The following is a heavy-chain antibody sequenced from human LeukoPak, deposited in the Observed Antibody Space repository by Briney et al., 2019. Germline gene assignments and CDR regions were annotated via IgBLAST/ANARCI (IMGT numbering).Heavy chain of an antibody. J-gene: IGHJ3*02. Sequence: GGSLRLSCAASGFTFSNYDMHWVRHATGKGLEWVSGIGTAGDTYYPGSVKGRFTISRENAKNSLYLQMNSLRAGDTAVFYCARGRPRSLIVGTTRRSRAFDIWGQGTMVTVSS. CDR3: ARGRPRSLIVGTTRRSRAFDI. CDR2: IGTAGDT. D-gene: IGHD1-26*01. V-gene: IGHV3-13*01. CDR1: GFTFSNYD.